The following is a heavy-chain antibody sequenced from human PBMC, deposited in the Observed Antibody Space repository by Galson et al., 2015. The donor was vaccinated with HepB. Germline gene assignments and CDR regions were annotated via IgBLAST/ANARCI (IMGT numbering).Heavy chain of an antibody. D-gene: IGHD6-6*01. Sequence: QSGAEVKKPGESLRISCKGSGYSFTSYWISWVRQMPGKGLEWMGRIDPSDSYTNYSPTFQGHVTISSDKSISTAYLQWGSLKASDTAMYYCATWGAHYSSSSFDKWCQRTLVTVSS. CDR1: GYSFTSYW. V-gene: IGHV5-10-1*01. CDR2: IDPSDSYT. J-gene: IGHJ4*02. CDR3: ATWGAHYSSSSFDK.